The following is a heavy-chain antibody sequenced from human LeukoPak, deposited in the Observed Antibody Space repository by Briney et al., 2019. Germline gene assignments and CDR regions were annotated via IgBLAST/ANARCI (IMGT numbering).Heavy chain of an antibody. CDR3: ANSLGVVVPEVPRRN. CDR2: ISGSCGST. J-gene: IGHJ4*02. Sequence: GGSLRLSCAASGFTFSSYAMSWVRQAPGKGLEWVSAISGSCGSTYYADSVKGRFTISRDNSKNTLYLQMNSLRAEDTAVYYCANSLGVVVPEVPRRNWGQGTLVTVSS. CDR1: GFTFSSYA. V-gene: IGHV3-23*01. D-gene: IGHD2-2*01.